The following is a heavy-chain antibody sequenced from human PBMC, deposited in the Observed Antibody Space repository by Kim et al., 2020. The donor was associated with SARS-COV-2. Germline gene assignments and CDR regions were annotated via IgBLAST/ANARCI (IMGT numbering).Heavy chain of an antibody. D-gene: IGHD2-21*01. J-gene: IGHJ5*02. V-gene: IGHV3-48*03. CDR3: SAYGDTNWFDP. Sequence: YADSVKGRFIISRDNAKNSLYLLLNSLRAEDTAIYYCSAYGDTNWFDPWGQGTLVTVSS.